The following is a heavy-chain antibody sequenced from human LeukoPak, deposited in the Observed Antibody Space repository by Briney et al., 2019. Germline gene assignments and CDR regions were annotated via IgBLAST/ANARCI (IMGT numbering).Heavy chain of an antibody. Sequence: GGSLRLSCAASEFTFSSYWMHWVRQAPGKGLVWVSRINSDGSSTNYADSVKGRFTISRDNAKNTLYLQMNSLRADDTAIYYCAKRFCSGRSCYSVDDAFDIWGQGTMVTVSS. D-gene: IGHD2-15*01. V-gene: IGHV3-74*01. CDR2: INSDGSST. CDR1: EFTFSSYW. CDR3: AKRFCSGRSCYSVDDAFDI. J-gene: IGHJ3*02.